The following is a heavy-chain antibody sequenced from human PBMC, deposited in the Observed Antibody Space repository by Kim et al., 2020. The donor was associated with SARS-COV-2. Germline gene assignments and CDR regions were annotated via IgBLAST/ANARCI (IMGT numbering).Heavy chain of an antibody. D-gene: IGHD3-22*01. J-gene: IGHJ4*02. Sequence: KGRFTISRDNSKNTLYLQMNSLRAEDTAVYYCAKTFGYYDSSGSNYFDYWGQGTLVTVSS. CDR3: AKTFGYYDSSGSNYFDY. V-gene: IGHV3-23*01.